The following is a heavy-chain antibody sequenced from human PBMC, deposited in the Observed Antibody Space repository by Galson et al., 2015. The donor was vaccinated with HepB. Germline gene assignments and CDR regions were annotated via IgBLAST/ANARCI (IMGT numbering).Heavy chain of an antibody. CDR3: AKDPYLYSALAGTMAGFDF. J-gene: IGHJ4*02. V-gene: IGHV3-66*02. D-gene: IGHD6-19*01. CDR2: IYSGGAT. Sequence: SLRLSCAASGFTVSNTYMNWVRQAPGKGLEWVSVIYSGGATYYADSVKGRFTISRDNSKNTLYLQMNSLRAEDTALYYCAKDPYLYSALAGTMAGFDFWGLGTLVAVSS. CDR1: GFTVSNTY.